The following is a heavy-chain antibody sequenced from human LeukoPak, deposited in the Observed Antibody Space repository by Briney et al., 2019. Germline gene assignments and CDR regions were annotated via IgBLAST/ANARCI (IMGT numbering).Heavy chain of an antibody. V-gene: IGHV4-39*01. J-gene: IGHJ2*01. CDR3: ARRQYWYFDL. Sequence: AETLPLTCTFSVCSIISRSYYWGGIPQPPGKGLEWIGSIYYSARTYYNPSRTSRVTISVDTSKNQFSLKLSSVPAADTAVYSCARRQYWYFDLWGRGTLVTVSS. CDR1: VCSIISRSYY. CDR2: IYYSART.